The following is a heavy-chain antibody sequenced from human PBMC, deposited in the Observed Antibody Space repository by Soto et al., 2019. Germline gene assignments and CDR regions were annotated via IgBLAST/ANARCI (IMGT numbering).Heavy chain of an antibody. J-gene: IGHJ4*02. CDR3: ARVRAIEIAVRPVDY. Sequence: QVQLVESGGGVVQPGRSLRLSCAASGFTFSNCAMHWVRQAPGKGLEWVAVISYDGSNKYYADSVKGRFTISRDNSKNTLYLQMNSLRAEDTAMYYCARVRAIEIAVRPVDYWGQGTLVTVSS. D-gene: IGHD2-2*02. CDR2: ISYDGSNK. V-gene: IGHV3-30-3*01. CDR1: GFTFSNCA.